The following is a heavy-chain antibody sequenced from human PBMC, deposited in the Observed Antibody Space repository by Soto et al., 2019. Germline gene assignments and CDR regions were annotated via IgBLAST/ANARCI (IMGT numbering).Heavy chain of an antibody. CDR2: IAISGADM. V-gene: IGHV3-21*01. J-gene: IGHJ2*01. Sequence: PGGSLRLSCAASGFTFSSYAMSWVRQAPGKGLEWVSSIAISGADMYYADSVKGRFTISRDNAKTSLYLQMDSLRPEDTAVYYCVRRDTKYWYFDLWGHGALVTVSS. CDR3: VRRDTKYWYFDL. CDR1: GFTFSSYA.